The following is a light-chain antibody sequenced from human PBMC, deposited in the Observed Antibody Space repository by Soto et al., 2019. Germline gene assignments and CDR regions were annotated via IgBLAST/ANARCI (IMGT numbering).Light chain of an antibody. J-gene: IGKJ1*01. CDR3: LQHNSYPPWT. CDR2: AAS. CDR1: QGISSY. Sequence: DIQLTQSPSFLSASVGDRVTITCRVSQGISSYLAWYQQKPGKAPKLLIYAASTLQSGVPSRFSGSGSGTEFTLTISSLQPEDFATYYCLQHNSYPPWTFGQGTKVDI. V-gene: IGKV1-9*01.